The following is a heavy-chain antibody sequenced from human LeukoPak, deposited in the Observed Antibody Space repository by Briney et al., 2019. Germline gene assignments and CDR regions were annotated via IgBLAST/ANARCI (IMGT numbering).Heavy chain of an antibody. CDR3: AKEGSGSSRLRYYYGMNV. Sequence: PGGSLKLSCAASGFTFSGSAMHWVRQAPGKGLEWVAVIAYDGSNTYHADSVKGRFTISRDNSKNTLYLQMNSLRAEDTAVYYCAKEGSGSSRLRYYYGMNVWGQGATVTVSS. CDR1: GFTFSGSA. J-gene: IGHJ6*02. CDR2: IAYDGSNT. V-gene: IGHV3-30*04. D-gene: IGHD3-10*01.